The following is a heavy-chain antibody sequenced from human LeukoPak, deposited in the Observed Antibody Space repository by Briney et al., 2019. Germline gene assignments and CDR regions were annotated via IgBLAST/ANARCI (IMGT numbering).Heavy chain of an antibody. CDR2: IYSSGST. V-gene: IGHV4-39*01. Sequence: SETLSLTCTVSGASISGSGYYWGWIRQPPGKGLVWIGSIYSSGSTYYNASLQSRVTISIETSKNQISLRLNSVTAADTAMYYCAKSGGYGLIDYWGQGTLVTVSS. CDR3: AKSGGYGLIDY. D-gene: IGHD1-26*01. CDR1: GASISGSGYY. J-gene: IGHJ4*02.